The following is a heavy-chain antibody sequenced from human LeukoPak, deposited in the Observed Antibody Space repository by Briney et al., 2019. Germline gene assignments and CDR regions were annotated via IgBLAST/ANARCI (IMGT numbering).Heavy chain of an antibody. CDR2: INHSGST. D-gene: IGHD3-10*01. J-gene: IGHJ6*03. V-gene: IGHV4-34*01. CDR1: GGSFSGYY. Sequence: SETLSLTCAVYGGSFSGYYWSWIRQPPGKGLEWIGEINHSGSTNYNPSLKSRVTISVDTSKNQFSLKLSSVTAADTAVYYCASAHHDTMVRGVIITGNYYYYMDVWGKGTTVTVSS. CDR3: ASAHHDTMVRGVIITGNYYYYMDV.